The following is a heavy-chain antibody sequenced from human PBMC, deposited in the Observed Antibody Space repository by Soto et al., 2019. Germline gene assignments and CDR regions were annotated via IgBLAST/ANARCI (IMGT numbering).Heavy chain of an antibody. CDR1: GGTFNTYA. CDR2: ISPMFGAA. J-gene: IGHJ4*02. D-gene: IGHD3-10*01. Sequence: QVQLVQSGAEMKKPGSSVKVSCQSSGGTFNTYAMNWVRQAPGQGPEWMGDISPMFGAANYAPKFQGRVTITADESTGTSYMQLSSXTSEDTALYFCAREVQVHTPAFVYWGQGTLVTVS. V-gene: IGHV1-69*19. CDR3: AREVQVHTPAFVY.